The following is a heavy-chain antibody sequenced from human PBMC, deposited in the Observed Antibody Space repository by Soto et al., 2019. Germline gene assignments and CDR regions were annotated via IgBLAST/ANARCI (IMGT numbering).Heavy chain of an antibody. CDR3: ARVHTAMGFDY. V-gene: IGHV3-53*01. D-gene: IGHD5-18*01. Sequence: LRLSCAASGFTVSSNYMSWVRQAPGKGLEWVSVIYSGGSTYYADSVKGRFTISRDNSKNTLYLQMNSLRAEDTAVYYCARVHTAMGFDYWGQGTLVTVSS. CDR1: GFTVSSNY. CDR2: IYSGGST. J-gene: IGHJ4*02.